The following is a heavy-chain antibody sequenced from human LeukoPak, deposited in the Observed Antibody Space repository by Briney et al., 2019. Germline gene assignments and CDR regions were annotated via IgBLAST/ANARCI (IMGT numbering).Heavy chain of an antibody. Sequence: PSETLSLTCIVSGGSISSSSYYWSWIRQPPGKGLEWIGEINHSGSTNYNPSLKSRVTISVDTSKNQFSLKLSSVTAADTAVYYCATGGIEYSRSGWFDPWGQGTLVTVSS. CDR2: INHSGST. J-gene: IGHJ5*02. CDR1: GGSISSSSYY. CDR3: ATGGIEYSRSGWFDP. D-gene: IGHD6-6*01. V-gene: IGHV4-39*07.